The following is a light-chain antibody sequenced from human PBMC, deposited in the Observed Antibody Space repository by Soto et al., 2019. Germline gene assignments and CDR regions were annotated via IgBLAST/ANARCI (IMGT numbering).Light chain of an antibody. J-gene: IGKJ2*01. CDR1: QSVSRSY. CDR3: QQYGSSPYT. CDR2: GAS. Sequence: EIGLTQSPGTLSLSPGERATLSCRAGQSVSRSYLAWYQQKPGQAPRLLIYGASSRATGIPDRFSGSGSGTDFTLTISRLEPEDFAVYYCQQYGSSPYTFGQGTKLEIK. V-gene: IGKV3-20*01.